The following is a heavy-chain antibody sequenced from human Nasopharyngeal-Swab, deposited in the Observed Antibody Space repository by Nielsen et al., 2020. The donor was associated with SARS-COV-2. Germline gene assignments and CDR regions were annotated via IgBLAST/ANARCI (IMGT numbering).Heavy chain of an antibody. V-gene: IGHV3-30*18. Sequence: SLKISCSGSCFTFGSNSIYWVRQAPGKGVEWVAVISYDGSDHNYADSVKGRFTISRDNSTNTLLLQMNSLRTEDTAVYYCAKVSSDWGGYFDYWGQGTLVTVSS. J-gene: IGHJ4*02. CDR1: CFTFGSNS. D-gene: IGHD2-21*02. CDR3: AKVSSDWGGYFDY. CDR2: ISYDGSDH.